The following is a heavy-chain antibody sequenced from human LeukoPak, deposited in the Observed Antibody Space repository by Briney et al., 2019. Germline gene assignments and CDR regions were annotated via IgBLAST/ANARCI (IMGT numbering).Heavy chain of an antibody. V-gene: IGHV4-39*01. D-gene: IGHD5-18*01. Sequence: SETLSLTCTVSGGSISSSRYYWGWIRQPPGKGLEWIGSIYYSGSTYYNPSLKSRVTISVDTSKNQFSLKLSSVTAADTAVYYCAKSSYSIFDYWGQGTLVTVSS. CDR3: AKSSYSIFDY. CDR1: GGSISSSRYY. CDR2: IYYSGST. J-gene: IGHJ4*02.